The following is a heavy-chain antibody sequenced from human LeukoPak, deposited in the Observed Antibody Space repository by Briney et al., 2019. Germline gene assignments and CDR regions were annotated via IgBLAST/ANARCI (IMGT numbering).Heavy chain of an antibody. CDR1: GYTFTGYY. D-gene: IGHD3-3*01. Sequence: ASVKLSCKASGYTFTGYYMHWVRHAPGQGLEWMGWINPNSGGTNYAQKFQGRVTMTRDTSISTAYMELSRLRSDDTAVYYCARDTREDFGVVYYFDYWGQGTLVTVSS. CDR2: INPNSGGT. CDR3: ARDTREDFGVVYYFDY. J-gene: IGHJ4*02. V-gene: IGHV1-2*02.